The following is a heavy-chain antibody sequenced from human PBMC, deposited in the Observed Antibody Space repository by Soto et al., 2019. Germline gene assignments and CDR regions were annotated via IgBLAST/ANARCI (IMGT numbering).Heavy chain of an antibody. D-gene: IGHD6-19*01. V-gene: IGHV3-30*18. Sequence: VQLVESGGGVVQPGRSLRLSCAASGFTFSDYAMHWVRQAPGKGLEWVAVVSHDGRNTHYADSVKGRFTISRDRSKNTGSLEMTSLRAEDTAVYYCAKGGRQWLVRSDFNCWGQGALVTVSS. CDR2: VSHDGRNT. CDR3: AKGGRQWLVRSDFNC. J-gene: IGHJ4*02. CDR1: GFTFSDYA.